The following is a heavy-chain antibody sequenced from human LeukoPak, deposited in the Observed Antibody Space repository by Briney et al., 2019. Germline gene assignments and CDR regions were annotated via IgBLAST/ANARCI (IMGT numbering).Heavy chain of an antibody. CDR1: GFTFSSYA. D-gene: IGHD6-13*01. Sequence: PGGSLRLSCAASGFTFSSYAMSWVRQAPGKGLEWVSAISGSGGSTYYADSVKGRFTISRDNSKNTLYLQMNSLRAEDTAVYYCAKAAGPLFDSGGVRQLVGWGVDYWGQGTLVTVSS. CDR3: AKAAGPLFDSGGVRQLVGWGVDY. CDR2: ISGSGGST. J-gene: IGHJ4*02. V-gene: IGHV3-23*01.